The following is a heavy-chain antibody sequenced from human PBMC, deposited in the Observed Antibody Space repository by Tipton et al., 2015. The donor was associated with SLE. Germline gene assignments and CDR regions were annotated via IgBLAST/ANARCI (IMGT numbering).Heavy chain of an antibody. D-gene: IGHD1-14*01. J-gene: IGHJ6*03. Sequence: TLSLTCTVSGGSISTYYWSWIRQPPGKGLEWIGYVHNSGSSNYNPSLKSRVTFSVDTSKNQVSLKLTSVTAADTAVYYCARDGLGSFYMDVWGKGTTGTVAS. CDR3: ARDGLGSFYMDV. CDR1: GGSISTYY. V-gene: IGHV4-4*08. CDR2: VHNSGSS.